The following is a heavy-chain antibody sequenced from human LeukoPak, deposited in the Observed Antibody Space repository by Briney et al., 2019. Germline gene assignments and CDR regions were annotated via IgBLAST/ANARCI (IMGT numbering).Heavy chain of an antibody. CDR2: IYSGGST. V-gene: IGHV3-66*01. CDR1: GFTVSSNY. J-gene: IGHJ4*02. CDR3: ARVVGARGGFDY. Sequence: GGSLRLSCAVSGFTVSSNYMSWVRQAPGKGLEWVSVIYSGGSTYYADSVKGRFTISRDNSKNTLYLQMNSLRAEDTAVYYCARVVGARGGFDYWGQGTLVTVSS. D-gene: IGHD1-26*01.